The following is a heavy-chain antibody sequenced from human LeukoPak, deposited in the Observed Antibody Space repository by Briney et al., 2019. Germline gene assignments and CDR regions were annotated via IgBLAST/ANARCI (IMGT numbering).Heavy chain of an antibody. CDR1: GGSISSFY. V-gene: IGHV4-59*01. D-gene: IGHD2-2*01. CDR3: ARLHLGYCSSTSCYAFDI. J-gene: IGHJ3*02. Sequence: PSETLSLTCTVSGGSISSFYWSWIRQPPGKGLEWIGYIYYSGSTNYNPSLKSRVTISVDTSKNQFSLKLSSVTAADTAVYYCARLHLGYCSSTSCYAFDIWGQGTMVTVSS. CDR2: IYYSGST.